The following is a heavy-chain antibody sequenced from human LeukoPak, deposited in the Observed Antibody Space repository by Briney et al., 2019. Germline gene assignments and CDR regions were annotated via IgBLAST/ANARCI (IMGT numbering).Heavy chain of an antibody. CDR3: APSPYYYESSGYSA. CDR2: ISSNGGST. CDR1: GFTVSSYA. J-gene: IGHJ5*02. Sequence: GGSLRLSCSASGFTVSSYAMHWVRHAPGKGLEYVSAISSNGGSTYYADSVKGRFTISRDNSKNTLYLQMSSLRAEDTAVYYCAPSPYYYESSGYSAWGQGTLVTVSS. D-gene: IGHD3-22*01. V-gene: IGHV3-64D*06.